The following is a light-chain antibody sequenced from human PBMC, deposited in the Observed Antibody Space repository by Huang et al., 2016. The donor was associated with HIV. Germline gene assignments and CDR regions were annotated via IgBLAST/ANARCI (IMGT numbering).Light chain of an antibody. CDR3: QQSYSTPWVT. CDR1: QSISSN. V-gene: IGKV1-39*01. Sequence: DIQMTQSPSSLSASVGDRVTITCRASQSISSNLNWYQQRPGKAPKLLIYAASSLQSGVPSRFSGGGSGTEFTLIISSLQPEDFATYYCQQSYSTPWVTFGPGTKVDIK. CDR2: AAS. J-gene: IGKJ3*01.